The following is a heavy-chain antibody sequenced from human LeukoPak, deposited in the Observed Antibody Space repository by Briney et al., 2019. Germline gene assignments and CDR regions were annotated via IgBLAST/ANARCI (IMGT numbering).Heavy chain of an antibody. V-gene: IGHV4-4*07. CDR3: ARDRYYYDSSGYLFDY. Sequence: SETLSLTCTVSGGSISSYYWIWIRQPAGKGREGIGRIYTSGSTNYNPSLKSRVTMSVDTSKNQFSLKLNSVTAADTAVYYCARDRYYYDSSGYLFDYWGQGTLVTVSS. CDR2: IYTSGST. CDR1: GGSISSYY. D-gene: IGHD3-22*01. J-gene: IGHJ4*02.